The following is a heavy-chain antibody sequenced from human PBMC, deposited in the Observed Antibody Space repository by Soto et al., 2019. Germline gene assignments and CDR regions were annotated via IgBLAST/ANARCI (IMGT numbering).Heavy chain of an antibody. D-gene: IGHD2-15*01. Sequence: ASVKVSCKASGYTFTSYAMHWVRQAPGQRLEWMGWINAGNGNTKYSQKFQGRDTITRDTSASTAYMELSSLRSEDTAVYYCARGGVVVVVAANYYMDVWGKGTTVTVSS. J-gene: IGHJ6*03. CDR1: GYTFTSYA. V-gene: IGHV1-3*01. CDR3: ARGGVVVVVAANYYMDV. CDR2: INAGNGNT.